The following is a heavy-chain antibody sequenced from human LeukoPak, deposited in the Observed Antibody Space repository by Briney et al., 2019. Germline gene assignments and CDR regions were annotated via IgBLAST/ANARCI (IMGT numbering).Heavy chain of an antibody. CDR3: AKGKYSSSWTRPFDY. D-gene: IGHD6-13*01. CDR1: GYTLTELS. V-gene: IGHV1-24*01. CDR2: FDPEDGET. J-gene: IGHJ4*02. Sequence: ASVKVSCKVSGYTLTELSMHWVRQAPGKGLEWMGGFDPEDGETMYAQKFQGRVTMTEDTSTDTAYMELSSPRSEDTAVYYCAKGKYSSSWTRPFDYWGQGTLVTVSS.